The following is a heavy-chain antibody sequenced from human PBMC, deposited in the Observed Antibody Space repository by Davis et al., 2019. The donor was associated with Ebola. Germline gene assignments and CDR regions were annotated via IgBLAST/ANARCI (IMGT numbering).Heavy chain of an antibody. Sequence: AASVKVSCKAVRKTYNGNYMPWVRQAPGQGLEWMGWISAYNGNTNYAQKLQGRVTMTTDTSTSTAYMELRSLRSDDTAVYYCARGDMNWFDPWGQGTLVTVSS. CDR3: ARGDMNWFDP. V-gene: IGHV1-18*04. CDR1: RKTYNGNY. D-gene: IGHD2-15*01. CDR2: ISAYNGNT. J-gene: IGHJ5*02.